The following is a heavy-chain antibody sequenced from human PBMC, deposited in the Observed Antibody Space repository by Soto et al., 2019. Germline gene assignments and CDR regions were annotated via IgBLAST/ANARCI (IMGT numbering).Heavy chain of an antibody. CDR1: GFTFSDYA. V-gene: IGHV3-30*04. Sequence: PGGSLRLSCAASGFTFSDYAMHWVRQAPGKGLEWVAVISYDGSNKYYTDSVKGRFTISRDNSVNTLYLQMNSLRAEDTAVYYCAREYSSSSGSAFDYWGQGTLVTVSS. J-gene: IGHJ4*02. CDR2: ISYDGSNK. CDR3: AREYSSSSGSAFDY. D-gene: IGHD6-6*01.